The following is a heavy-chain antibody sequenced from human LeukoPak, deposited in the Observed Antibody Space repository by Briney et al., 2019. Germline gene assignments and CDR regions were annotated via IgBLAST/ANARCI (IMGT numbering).Heavy chain of an antibody. Sequence: GGSLRLSCAASGFTVSSSYMSWVRQAPGKGLEWVSVIYSGGSTYYADSVKGRFTISRDNSKNTLYLQMNSLRVEDTAVYYCVKDYAGVATDYWGQGTLVTVSS. CDR3: VKDYAGVATDY. CDR2: IYSGGST. CDR1: GFTVSSSY. J-gene: IGHJ4*02. V-gene: IGHV3-53*05. D-gene: IGHD3-3*01.